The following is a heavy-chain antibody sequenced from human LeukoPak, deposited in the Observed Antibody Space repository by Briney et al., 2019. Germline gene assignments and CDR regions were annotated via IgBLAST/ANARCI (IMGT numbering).Heavy chain of an antibody. V-gene: IGHV4-59*01. CDR1: GGSIGSYY. J-gene: IGHJ4*02. CDR3: ARDFDWSVDSS. Sequence: SETLSLTCTVSGGSIGSYYWSWIRQPPGKGLEWIGYIYYSGSTNYNPSLKSRVTISVDTSKNQFSLKLSSVTAADTAVYYCARDFDWSVDSSWSQGTLVTVSS. D-gene: IGHD3-9*01. CDR2: IYYSGST.